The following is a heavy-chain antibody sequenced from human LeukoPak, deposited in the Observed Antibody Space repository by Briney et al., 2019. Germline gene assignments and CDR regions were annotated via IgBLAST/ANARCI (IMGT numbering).Heavy chain of an antibody. CDR2: IYYSGST. J-gene: IGHJ3*02. CDR1: GGSISCSNYY. Sequence: SETLSLTCTVSGGSISCSNYYWGWIRQPPGKGLEWIGSIYYSGSTYHNPSLKSRVTISVDTSKNQFSLKLSSVTAADTAVYFCARSLDGFDIWGQGTMVTVSS. CDR3: ARSLDGFDI. V-gene: IGHV4-39*01.